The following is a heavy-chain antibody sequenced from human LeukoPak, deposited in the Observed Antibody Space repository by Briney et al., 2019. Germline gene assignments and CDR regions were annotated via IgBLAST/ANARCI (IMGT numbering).Heavy chain of an antibody. Sequence: ASVKVSCKASGYTFTSYAMNWVRQAPGQGLEWMGWINPNSGGTNYAQKFQGRVTMTRDTSISTAYMELSRLRSDDTAVYYCAREYYYDSSGYYNTLDYWGQGTLVTVSS. CDR3: AREYYYDSSGYYNTLDY. CDR1: GYTFTSYA. J-gene: IGHJ4*02. CDR2: INPNSGGT. V-gene: IGHV1-2*02. D-gene: IGHD3-22*01.